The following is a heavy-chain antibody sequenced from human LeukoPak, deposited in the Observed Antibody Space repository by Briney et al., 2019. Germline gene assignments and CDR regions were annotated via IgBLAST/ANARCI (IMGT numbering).Heavy chain of an antibody. CDR2: TRFDGSIK. J-gene: IGHJ4*02. D-gene: IGHD6-6*01. CDR3: ANLAAPGQTVQDY. CDR1: GFTFSNYG. Sequence: GGSLRLSCAASGFTFSNYGMHWVRQAPGKGLEWVAFTRFDGSIKYYADSVKGRFTISRDNSKNTLYLQMNSLRAEDTAVYYCANLAAPGQTVQDYWGQGTLVTVSS. V-gene: IGHV3-30*02.